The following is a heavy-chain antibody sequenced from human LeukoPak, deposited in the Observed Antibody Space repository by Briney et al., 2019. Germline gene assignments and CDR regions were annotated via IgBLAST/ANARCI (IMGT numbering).Heavy chain of an antibody. J-gene: IGHJ6*02. CDR2: ISSSGGTI. CDR3: ARDSSYYYDSSGYPPNGYGMDV. V-gene: IGHV3-48*03. D-gene: IGHD3-22*01. CDR1: GFTFSSYE. Sequence: PGGSLRLSCAASGFTFSSYEMNWVRQAPGKGLDWVSYISSSGGTIYYADSVKGRFTISRDNAKNSLYLQMNSLRAEDTAVYYCARDSSYYYDSSGYPPNGYGMDVWGQGTTVTVSS.